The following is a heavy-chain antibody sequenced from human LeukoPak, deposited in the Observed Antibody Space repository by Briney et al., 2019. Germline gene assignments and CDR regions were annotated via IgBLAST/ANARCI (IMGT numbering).Heavy chain of an antibody. CDR3: ARAGYSYGFDY. CDR1: GGSFSGYY. CDR2: INHSGST. J-gene: IGHJ4*02. Sequence: SGTLSLTCAVYGGSFSGYYWSWIRQPPGKGLEWIGEINHSGSTNYNPSLKSRVTISVDTSKNQFSLKLSSVTAADTAVYYCARAGYSYGFDYWGQGTLVTVSS. V-gene: IGHV4-34*01. D-gene: IGHD5-18*01.